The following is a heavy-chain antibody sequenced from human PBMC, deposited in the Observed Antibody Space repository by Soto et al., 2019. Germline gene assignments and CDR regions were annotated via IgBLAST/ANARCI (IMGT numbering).Heavy chain of an antibody. Sequence: ASVKVSCKASGGTFSSYTISWERQAPGQGLERKGRIIPILGIANYTQKIQGRDKITAEKSTSTANMEMSSMRAEDTAVYYCARDPNIVGATHGGYYYYYGMDVWG. V-gene: IGHV1-69*04. J-gene: IGHJ6*02. CDR1: GGTFSSYT. CDR3: ARDPNIVGATHGGYYYYYGMDV. CDR2: IIPILGIA. D-gene: IGHD1-26*01.